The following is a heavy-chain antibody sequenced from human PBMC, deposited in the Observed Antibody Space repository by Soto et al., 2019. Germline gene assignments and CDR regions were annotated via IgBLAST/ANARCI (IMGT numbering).Heavy chain of an antibody. CDR3: GRDRAPYCGGDCHPSADY. V-gene: IGHV1-69*01. Sequence: QVQLVQSGAEVKKPGSSVKVSCKASGGTFSSYAISWVRQAPGQGLEWMGGIIPIFGTANYPQKFQGRVTITADETTSTAYMEQSSLRSEDTAVYDCGRDRAPYCGGDCHPSADYWGQGTLVTVSS. CDR1: GGTFSSYA. D-gene: IGHD2-21*02. J-gene: IGHJ4*02. CDR2: IIPIFGTA.